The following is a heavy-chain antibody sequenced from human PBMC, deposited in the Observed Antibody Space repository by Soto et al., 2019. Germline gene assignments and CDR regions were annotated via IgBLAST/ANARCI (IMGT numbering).Heavy chain of an antibody. CDR1: GGTFSSYA. V-gene: IGHV1-69*13. J-gene: IGHJ4*02. CDR2: IIPIFGTA. Sequence: SVKVSCKASGGTFSSYAISWVRQAPGQGLEWMGGIIPIFGTANYAQKFQGRVTITAGESTSTAYMELSSLRSEDTAVYYCARDRYYYDSSGYYEIDYWGQGTLVTVSS. D-gene: IGHD3-22*01. CDR3: ARDRYYYDSSGYYEIDY.